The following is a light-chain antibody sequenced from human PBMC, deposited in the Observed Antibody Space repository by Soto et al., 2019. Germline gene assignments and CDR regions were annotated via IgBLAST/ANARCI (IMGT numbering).Light chain of an antibody. CDR1: QSISTW. Sequence: DIQMTQSPSTLSGSVGDRVTITCRASQSISTWLAWYQQKPGRAPNLLIYDVSSLDSGVPSRFSGSGSGTEFTLTISNLQPDDFATYYCQQYNSYSRTFGQGTKVDIK. CDR2: DVS. V-gene: IGKV1-5*01. CDR3: QQYNSYSRT. J-gene: IGKJ1*01.